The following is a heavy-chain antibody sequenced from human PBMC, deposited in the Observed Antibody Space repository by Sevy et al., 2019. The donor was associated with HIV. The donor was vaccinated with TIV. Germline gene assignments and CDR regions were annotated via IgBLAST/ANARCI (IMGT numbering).Heavy chain of an antibody. D-gene: IGHD3-22*01. CDR2: ISSSSNYI. J-gene: IGHJ3*02. CDR1: GFTFSRSS. V-gene: IGHV3-21*01. CDR3: ARDKREAYFDGSTSSDAFDI. Sequence: GGSLRLSCAGSGFTFSRSSMNWVRQAPGKGLEWVSSISSSSNYIYYADSVKGRFTSSRENAKNSLLLLMNSLRAEDTAVYYCARDKREAYFDGSTSSDAFDIWGQGTLVTVSS.